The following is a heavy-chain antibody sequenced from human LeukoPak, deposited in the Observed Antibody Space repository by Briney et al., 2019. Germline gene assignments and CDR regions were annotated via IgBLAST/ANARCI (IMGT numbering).Heavy chain of an antibody. D-gene: IGHD2-2*01. CDR2: ISGSSYYI. CDR3: ARDYIVVVPAATQNAFDI. J-gene: IGHJ3*02. Sequence: GGSLRLSCAASGFTFSSYTMNWVRQAPGKGLEWVSSISGSSYYIYYADSVKGRFTISRDNAKNSLYLQMNSLRAEDTAVYYCARDYIVVVPAATQNAFDIWGQGTMVTVSS. CDR1: GFTFSSYT. V-gene: IGHV3-21*01.